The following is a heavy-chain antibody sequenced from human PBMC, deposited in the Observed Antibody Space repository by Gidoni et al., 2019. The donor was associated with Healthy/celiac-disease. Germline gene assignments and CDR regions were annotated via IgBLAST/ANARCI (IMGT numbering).Heavy chain of an antibody. CDR1: GFSLSNARMG. CDR3: ARIIYWSGYSARGLYYYYYMDV. J-gene: IGHJ6*03. CDR2: IFSNDEK. D-gene: IGHD3-3*01. Sequence: QVTLKESGPVLVKPTETLTLTCTVSGFSLSNARMGVSWIRQPPGKALEWLSHIFSNDEKSYSTSLKSRLTISKDTSKSQVVLTMTNIDPVDTATYYCARIIYWSGYSARGLYYYYYMDVCGKGTTVTVSS. V-gene: IGHV2-26*01.